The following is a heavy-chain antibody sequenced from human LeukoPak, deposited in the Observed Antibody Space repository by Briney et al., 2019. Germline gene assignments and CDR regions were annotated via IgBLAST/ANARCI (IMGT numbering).Heavy chain of an antibody. CDR2: INWNGGST. J-gene: IGHJ4*02. CDR3: ASSKVGATFFDY. V-gene: IGHV3-20*04. D-gene: IGHD1-26*01. Sequence: PGGSLRLSCAASGFTFDDYGMSWVRQARGKELEWVSGINWNGGSTGYADSVKGRFTISRDNAKNSLYLQMNSLRAEDTALYYCASSKVGATFFDYWGQGTLVTVSS. CDR1: GFTFDDYG.